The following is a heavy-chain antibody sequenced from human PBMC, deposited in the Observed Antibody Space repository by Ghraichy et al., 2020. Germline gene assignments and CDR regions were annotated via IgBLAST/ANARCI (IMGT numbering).Heavy chain of an antibody. V-gene: IGHV3-74*01. CDR2: LNTDGTTV. CDR3: VTSYKDGLRHFDY. D-gene: IGHD1-14*01. J-gene: IGHJ4*02. Sequence: GESLNISCAASGFSFTDYWMHWVRQTPGRGLEWVSHLNTDGTTVNYADSVKGRFTISRDNAKNTVYLQMISLTVEDTAFYSCVTSYKDGLRHFDYWGQGTLVTVSS. CDR1: GFSFTDYW.